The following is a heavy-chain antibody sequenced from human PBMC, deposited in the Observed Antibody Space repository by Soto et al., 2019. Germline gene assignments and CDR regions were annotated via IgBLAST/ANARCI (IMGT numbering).Heavy chain of an antibody. CDR2: IYNCGTT. CDR3: ARDPAP. Sequence: QVQLQASGPGLVKPSETLSLTCTVSVGSITRGGYYWSGIRQHPGKGLEWIGYIYNCGTTYYNPSLKSRVTISVDTSKNQFSLKLTSVTAADTAVYYCARDPAPWGQGTLVTVSS. V-gene: IGHV4-31*03. CDR1: VGSITRGGYY. J-gene: IGHJ5*02.